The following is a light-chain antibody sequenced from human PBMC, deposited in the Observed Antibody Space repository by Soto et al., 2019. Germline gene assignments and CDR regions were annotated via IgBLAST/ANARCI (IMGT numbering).Light chain of an antibody. V-gene: IGKV1-39*01. CDR1: RNVDDK. CDR3: QQSYGTPWT. J-gene: IGKJ1*01. CDR2: GSS. Sequence: DIQMTQSPSSLSASVGDRDTITCRASRNVDDKVNWYQQKPVKAPKLLIYGSSTLYGGVPSRFSRSGSETDCTLNVSSLNPEVLAVYYCQQSYGTPWTFGRVTKVEV.